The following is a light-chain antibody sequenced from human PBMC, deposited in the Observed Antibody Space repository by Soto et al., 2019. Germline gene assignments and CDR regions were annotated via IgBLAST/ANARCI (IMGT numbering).Light chain of an antibody. CDR2: EVS. CDR1: QSILHITGETF. V-gene: IGKV2D-29*02. CDR3: MQSTQLPPT. Sequence: DVVMTQTPLSLSVAPGQPASISCKSSQSILHITGETFLFWYLQKPGQSPQLLIYEVSTRVSGVPDRFSGRGSGTDFTLEISRVETDDVGIYYCMQSTQLPPTFGQGTRLEIK. J-gene: IGKJ5*01.